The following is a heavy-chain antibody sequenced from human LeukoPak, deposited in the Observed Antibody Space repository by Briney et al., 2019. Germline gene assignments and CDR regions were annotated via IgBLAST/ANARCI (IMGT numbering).Heavy chain of an antibody. CDR2: IPYDGSNK. J-gene: IGHJ6*04. CDR1: GFTFSSYG. D-gene: IGHD3-10*02. Sequence: GGSLRLSSAASGFTFSSYGMHWVRQAPGKGLEWVAFIPYDGSNKFYTDSVKGRFTISRDNSKNSLYLQMNSLRAEDTAVYYCAELGITMIGGVWGKGTTVTISS. V-gene: IGHV3-30*02. CDR3: AELGITMIGGV.